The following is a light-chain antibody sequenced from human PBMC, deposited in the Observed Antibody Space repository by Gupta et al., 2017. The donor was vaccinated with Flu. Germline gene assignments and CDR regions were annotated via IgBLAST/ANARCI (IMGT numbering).Light chain of an antibody. V-gene: IGKV4-1*01. Sequence: SLGERATIKCKSSQSSLYNYNNKNNLLWYQQKPGQPPKLLIYWASTRAYGVPDRFSGSESGTDFTLTISSLQAEDVAVYFCHQEDSNYYTFGGGTRVEIK. CDR3: HQEDSNYYT. CDR2: WAS. CDR1: QSSLYNYNNKNN. J-gene: IGKJ4*01.